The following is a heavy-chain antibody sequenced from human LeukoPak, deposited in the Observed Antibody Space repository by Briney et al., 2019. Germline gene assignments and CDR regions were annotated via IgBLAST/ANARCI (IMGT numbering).Heavy chain of an antibody. CDR2: IKQDGSEK. V-gene: IGHV3-7*03. Sequence: GGSLRLSCAASGLTFSSYWMSWVRQAPGKGLEWVANIKQDGSEKYYVDSVKGRFTISRDNSKNTLYLQMNSLRAEDTAVYYCAKNPTGFPNWFDPWGQGTLVTVSS. CDR3: AKNPTGFPNWFDP. CDR1: GLTFSSYW. J-gene: IGHJ5*02.